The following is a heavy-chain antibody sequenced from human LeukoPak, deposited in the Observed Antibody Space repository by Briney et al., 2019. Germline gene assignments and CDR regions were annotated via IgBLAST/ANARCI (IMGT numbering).Heavy chain of an antibody. V-gene: IGHV3-23*01. CDR2: ISGSGGST. J-gene: IGHJ4*02. CDR3: ARFNDYGDYLFDY. CDR1: GFTFSSDA. Sequence: PGGSLRLSCAASGFTFSSDAMSWVRQAPGKGLEWVSAISGSGGSTYYADSVKGRFTISRDNSKNTLYLQMNSLRAEDTAVYYCARFNDYGDYLFDYWGQGTLVTVSS. D-gene: IGHD4-17*01.